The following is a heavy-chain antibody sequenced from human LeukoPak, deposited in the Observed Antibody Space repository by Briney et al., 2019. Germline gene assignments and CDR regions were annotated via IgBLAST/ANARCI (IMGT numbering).Heavy chain of an antibody. Sequence: PSETLSLTCTVSGGSISSSSYCWGWIRQPPGKGLEWIGGIYYSGSTYYNPSLKSRVTISVDTSKNQFSLKLSSVTAADTAVYYCASSWIQLWLGAFDIWGQGTMVTVSS. CDR3: ASSWIQLWLGAFDI. D-gene: IGHD5-18*01. J-gene: IGHJ3*02. CDR2: IYYSGST. V-gene: IGHV4-39*01. CDR1: GGSISSSSYC.